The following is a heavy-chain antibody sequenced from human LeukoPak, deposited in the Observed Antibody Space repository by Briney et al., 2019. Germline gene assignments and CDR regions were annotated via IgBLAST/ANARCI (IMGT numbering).Heavy chain of an antibody. CDR2: INHSGST. V-gene: IGHV4-34*01. CDR3: ARGPPYCTNGVCYTYYFDY. CDR1: GGSFSGYY. D-gene: IGHD2-8*01. J-gene: IGHJ4*02. Sequence: SETLSLTCAGYGGSFSGYYWSWIRQPPGKGLEWIGEINHSGSTNYNPSLKSRVTISVDTSKNQFSLKLSSVTAADTAVYYCARGPPYCTNGVCYTYYFDYWGQGTLVTVSS.